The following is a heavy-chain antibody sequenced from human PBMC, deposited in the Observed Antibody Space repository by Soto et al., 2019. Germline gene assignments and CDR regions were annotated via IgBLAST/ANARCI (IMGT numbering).Heavy chain of an antibody. D-gene: IGHD3-10*01. CDR3: ARGDYGRYDAYNWFDP. J-gene: IGHJ5*02. Sequence: QVRLQQWGAGLVRPSETLSLTCAVYGGSFNNYCWSWIRQPPGKGLEWIGEVCTGGSTNYRPTLESELRIAVEGSKNKFSLRLTSGTVADTAVYYWARGDYGRYDAYNWFDPWGQGNLVIVAS. CDR2: VCTGGST. V-gene: IGHV4-34*02. CDR1: GGSFNNYC.